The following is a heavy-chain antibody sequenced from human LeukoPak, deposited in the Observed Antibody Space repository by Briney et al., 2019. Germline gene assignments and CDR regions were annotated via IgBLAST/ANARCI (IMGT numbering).Heavy chain of an antibody. D-gene: IGHD4-17*01. V-gene: IGHV3-74*01. Sequence: GESLRLSCAASEFTFSSFWMHWVRQAPGKGLVWVSRINSDGSGIRYADSVKGRFTISRDNAKNSLYLQMNSLRAEDTAVYYCARDTYAYGDPRDYYYYYGMDVWGQGTTVTVSS. CDR3: ARDTYAYGDPRDYYYYYGMDV. J-gene: IGHJ6*02. CDR2: INSDGSGI. CDR1: EFTFSSFW.